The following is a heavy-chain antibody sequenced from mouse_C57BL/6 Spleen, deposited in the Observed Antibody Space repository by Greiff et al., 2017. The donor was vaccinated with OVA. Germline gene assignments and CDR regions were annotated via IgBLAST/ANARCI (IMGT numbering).Heavy chain of an antibody. CDR3: ARRLGAHWYFDV. V-gene: IGHV5-17*01. D-gene: IGHD6-1*01. CDR1: GFTFSDYG. CDR2: ISSGSSTI. Sequence: EVKLMESGGGLVKPGGSLKLSCAASGFTFSDYGMHWVRQAPEKGLEWVAYISSGSSTIYYADTVKGRFTISRDNAKNTLFLQMTSLRSEDTAMYYCARRLGAHWYFDVWGTGTTVTVSS. J-gene: IGHJ1*03.